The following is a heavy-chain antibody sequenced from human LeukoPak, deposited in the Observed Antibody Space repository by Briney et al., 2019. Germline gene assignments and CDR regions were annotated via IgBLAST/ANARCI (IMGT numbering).Heavy chain of an antibody. V-gene: IGHV3-33*06. J-gene: IGHJ5*02. CDR3: AKDRDGFDP. CDR1: GFTFSSYG. CDR2: IWYDGSSK. D-gene: IGHD2-21*02. Sequence: GGSLRLSCAASGFTFSSYGMHWVRQAPGKGLEWVAVIWYDGSSKYYADSVKGRFTISRDNSKNTLYLQMNSLRAEDTAVYYCAKDRDGFDPWGQGTLVTVSS.